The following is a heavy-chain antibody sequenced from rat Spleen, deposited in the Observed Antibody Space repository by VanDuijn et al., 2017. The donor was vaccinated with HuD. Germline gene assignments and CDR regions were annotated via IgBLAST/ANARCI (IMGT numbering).Heavy chain of an antibody. J-gene: IGHJ1*01. CDR2: ITNTGGST. D-gene: IGHD2-2*01. Sequence: EVQLVESGGGLVQPGRSLKLSCVASGFTFNNYWMTWIRQAPGKGLEWVASITNTGGSTYYPDSVKGRFTISRDNTKNNLYLQMDNLRSEDTATYYCARAGYLRDWYFDFWGQGVMVTVSS. CDR3: ARAGYLRDWYFDF. CDR1: GFTFNNYW. V-gene: IGHV5-31*01.